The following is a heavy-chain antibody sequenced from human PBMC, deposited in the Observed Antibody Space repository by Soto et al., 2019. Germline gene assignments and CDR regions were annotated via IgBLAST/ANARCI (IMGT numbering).Heavy chain of an antibody. V-gene: IGHV4-39*01. Sequence: PSETLSLTCTFSGVSISSSSYYLGWIRQPPGKGLEWIGSIYYSGSTYYNPSLKSRVTISVDTSKNQFSLKLSSVTAADTAVYYCARHDYGGFGLWGQGTLVTSPQ. CDR1: GVSISSSSYY. CDR3: ARHDYGGFGL. CDR2: IYYSGST. D-gene: IGHD4-17*01. J-gene: IGHJ4*02.